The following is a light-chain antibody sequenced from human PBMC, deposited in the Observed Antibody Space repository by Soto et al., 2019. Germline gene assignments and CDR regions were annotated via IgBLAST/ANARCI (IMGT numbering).Light chain of an antibody. V-gene: IGKV1-39*01. Sequence: DIQMTQSPSSLSASIGDRVTITCRASQSISSYLNWYQQKPGKAPKVLLYAASSLQRGVPSRFNGSGSGTDFTLTISTLQPEDFATYYGQKSDSDSLYTFGQGTKLEIK. J-gene: IGKJ2*01. CDR3: QKSDSDSLYT. CDR1: QSISSY. CDR2: AAS.